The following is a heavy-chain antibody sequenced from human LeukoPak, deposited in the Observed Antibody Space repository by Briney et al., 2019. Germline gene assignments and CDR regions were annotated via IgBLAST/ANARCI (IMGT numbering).Heavy chain of an antibody. J-gene: IGHJ6*02. V-gene: IGHV1-69*13. CDR1: GGTFSSYA. CDR3: ARENYYDSSGYYRTNTPYYYYGMDV. Sequence: GASVKVSCKASGGTFSSYAISWVRQAPGQGLEWMGGIIPIFGTANYAQKFRGRVTITADESTSTAYMELSSLRSEDTAVYYCARENYYDSSGYYRTNTPYYYYGMDVWGQGTTVTVSS. CDR2: IIPIFGTA. D-gene: IGHD3-22*01.